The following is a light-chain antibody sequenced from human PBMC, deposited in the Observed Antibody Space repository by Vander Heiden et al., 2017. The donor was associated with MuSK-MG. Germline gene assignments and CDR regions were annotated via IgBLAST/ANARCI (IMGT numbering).Light chain of an antibody. CDR3: QQDDSTPRT. CDR1: QSVLYSSNNKNY. J-gene: IGKJ1*01. Sequence: DIGLTQSPDSLAGSLGERATINCKSSQSVLYSSNNKNYLAWYQQKPGQPPKLLIYWASTRESGVPDRFSGSGSGTDFTLTISSLQAEDVAVYYCQQDDSTPRTFGQGTKVEIK. V-gene: IGKV4-1*01. CDR2: WAS.